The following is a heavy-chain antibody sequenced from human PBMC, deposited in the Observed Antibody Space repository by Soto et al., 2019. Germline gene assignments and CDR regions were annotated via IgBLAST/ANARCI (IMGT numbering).Heavy chain of an antibody. CDR2: ISAYNGNT. J-gene: IGHJ4*02. D-gene: IGHD6-19*01. V-gene: IGHV1-18*01. Sequence: QVQLVQSGAEVKKPGASVKVSCKASGYTFTSYGISWVRQAPGQGLEWMGWISAYNGNTNYAQKVQGRVTMTTDTSTITAYMELRRLLSNDTAVYYCARQPVASTAFFDYWGQGTLVTVSS. CDR3: ARQPVASTAFFDY. CDR1: GYTFTSYG.